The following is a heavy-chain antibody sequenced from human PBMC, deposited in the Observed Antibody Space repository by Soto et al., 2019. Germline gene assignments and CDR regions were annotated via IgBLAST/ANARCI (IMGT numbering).Heavy chain of an antibody. J-gene: IGHJ6*02. CDR2: INAGNGNT. CDR3: ARDGATRLRPCYYYGMDV. CDR1: GYTFTSYA. V-gene: IGHV1-3*01. D-gene: IGHD5-12*01. Sequence: ASVKVSCKASGYTFTSYAMHWVRQAPGQRLEWMGWINAGNGNTKYSQKFQGRVTITRDTSASTAYMELSSMRSEDTAVYYCARDGATRLRPCYYYGMDVWGQGTTVTVSS.